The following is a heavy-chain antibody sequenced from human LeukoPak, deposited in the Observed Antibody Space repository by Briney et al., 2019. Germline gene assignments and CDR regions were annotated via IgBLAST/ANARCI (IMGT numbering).Heavy chain of an antibody. CDR2: IWYDGSNK. CDR3: AKGPVLTCSGGSCYSNAFDI. D-gene: IGHD2-15*01. J-gene: IGHJ3*02. CDR1: GLTFSSYG. Sequence: GGSLRLSCAASGLTFSSYGMHWVRQAPGKGLQWVAVIWYDGSNKYYADSVKGRFTISRDNSKNTLYLQMNSLRAEDTAVYYCAKGPVLTCSGGSCYSNAFDIWGQGTMVTVSS. V-gene: IGHV3-33*06.